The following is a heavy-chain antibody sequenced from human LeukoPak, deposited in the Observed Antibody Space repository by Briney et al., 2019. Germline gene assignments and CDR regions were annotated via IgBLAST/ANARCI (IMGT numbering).Heavy chain of an antibody. CDR1: GGTFSSYA. D-gene: IGHD4-17*01. Sequence: AVKVSCKASGGTFSSYAISWVRPAPGRGLEWMGRIIPIFGTANYAQKFQGRVTITTDESTSTAYMELSSLRSEDTAEYYCAVVGDYGVYYFDYWGQGTLVTVSS. V-gene: IGHV1-69*05. CDR2: IIPIFGTA. J-gene: IGHJ4*02. CDR3: AVVGDYGVYYFDY.